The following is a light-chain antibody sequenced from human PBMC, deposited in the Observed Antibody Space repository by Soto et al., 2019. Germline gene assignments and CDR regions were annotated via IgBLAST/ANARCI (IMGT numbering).Light chain of an antibody. CDR2: EGS. J-gene: IGLJ2*01. CDR3: CSYAGRNNFVV. CDR1: SSDVGSYNL. Sequence: ALTQPASVSGSPGQSITISCTGTSSDVGSYNLVSWYQQHPGKAPKLMIYEGSKRPSGVSNRFSGSKSGNTASLTISGLQAEDEADYYCCSYAGRNNFVVFGGGTKVTVL. V-gene: IGLV2-23*01.